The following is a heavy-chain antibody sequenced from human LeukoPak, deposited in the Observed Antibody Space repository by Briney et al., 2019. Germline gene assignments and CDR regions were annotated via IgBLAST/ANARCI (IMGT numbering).Heavy chain of an antibody. J-gene: IGHJ5*02. V-gene: IGHV4-30-2*01. D-gene: IGHD3-9*01. CDR2: IYHSGST. Sequence: SETLSLTCTVSGGSISSYSWSWIRQPPGKGLEWIGYIYHSGSTYYNPSLKSRVTISVDRSKNQFSLKLSSVTAADTAVYYCARQYFDWLGRPGGFDPWGQGTLVTVSS. CDR3: ARQYFDWLGRPGGFDP. CDR1: GGSISSYS.